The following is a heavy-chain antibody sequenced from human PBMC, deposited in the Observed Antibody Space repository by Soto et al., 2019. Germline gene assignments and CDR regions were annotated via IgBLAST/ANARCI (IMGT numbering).Heavy chain of an antibody. CDR1: GFSLSTSGVG. J-gene: IGHJ4*02. Sequence: QITLKESGPTLVKPTQTLTLTCTFSGFSLSTSGVGVGWIRQPPGKALEWLALIYWDDDKRYSPSLKSRLTTXKXTXXNHVVLTMTTMDPVDTATYYCPHSPSWGALNYFNYWGQGTLVTVSS. CDR3: PHSPSWGALNYFNY. CDR2: IYWDDDK. V-gene: IGHV2-5*02. D-gene: IGHD1-26*01.